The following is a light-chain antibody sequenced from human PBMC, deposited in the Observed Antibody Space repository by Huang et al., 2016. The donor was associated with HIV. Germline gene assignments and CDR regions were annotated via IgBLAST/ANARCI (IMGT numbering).Light chain of an antibody. CDR3: QQYYSSQFT. CDR1: QSLLYSSDNQNY. V-gene: IGKV4-1*01. CDR2: WAS. Sequence: DIVMTQSPDSLAVSLGETATINCKSSQSLLYSSDNQNYLAWYQQRPGQPPKLLFYWASTREPGVPERFSGGGSATDFTLTISGLQAEDVAVYYCQQYYSSQFTFSPGTRVEI. J-gene: IGKJ3*01.